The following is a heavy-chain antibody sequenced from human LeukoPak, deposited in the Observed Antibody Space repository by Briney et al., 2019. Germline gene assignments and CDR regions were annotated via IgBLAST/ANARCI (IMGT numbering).Heavy chain of an antibody. CDR1: GFTFSSYE. CDR3: AGRYSYYYGSGSAPDY. D-gene: IGHD3-10*01. Sequence: GGSLRLSCAASGFTFSSYEMNWVRQAPGKGLEWVSYISSSGSTIYYADSVKGRFTISRDNAKNSLYLQVNSLRAEDTAVYYCAGRYSYYYGSGSAPDYWGQGTLVTVSS. CDR2: ISSSGSTI. J-gene: IGHJ4*02. V-gene: IGHV3-48*03.